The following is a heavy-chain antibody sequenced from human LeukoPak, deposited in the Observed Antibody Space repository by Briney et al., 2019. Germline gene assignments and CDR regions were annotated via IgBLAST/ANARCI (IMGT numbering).Heavy chain of an antibody. D-gene: IGHD3-10*01. CDR2: INPKSGGT. V-gene: IGHV1-2*02. CDR1: GYTFTDYY. CDR3: ARHGSGAYYYYYMDV. J-gene: IGHJ6*03. Sequence: ASVKVSCKTSGYTFTDYYMHWVRQAPGQGLEWMGWINPKSGGTKYAQKFQGRVTMTRDTSISTAYMELRSLRSDDTAVYYCARHGSGAYYYYYMDVWGKGTTVTVSS.